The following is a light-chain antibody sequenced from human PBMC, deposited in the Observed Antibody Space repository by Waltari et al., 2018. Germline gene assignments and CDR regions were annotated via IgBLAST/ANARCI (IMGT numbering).Light chain of an antibody. CDR3: CSYAGSNTYV. CDR1: TSDVGTYTP. Sequence: QSALTQPASVSGSPGQSITISCTGTTSDVGTYTPVSWYQQHPGKAPKLIIYEVSKRPSGISNLFSASKSGNTASLTISGLQAEDEADYYCCSYAGSNTYVFGTRTKVTVL. V-gene: IGLV2-23*02. CDR2: EVS. J-gene: IGLJ1*01.